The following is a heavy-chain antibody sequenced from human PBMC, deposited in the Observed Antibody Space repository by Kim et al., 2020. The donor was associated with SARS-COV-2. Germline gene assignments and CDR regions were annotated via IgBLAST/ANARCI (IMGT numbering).Heavy chain of an antibody. CDR3: ARQMGITMRVVVISPHFDY. Sequence: SRVTIAVETSKNQFSLKLSSVTAADTAVYYCARQMGITMRVVVISPHFDYWGQGTLVTVSS. J-gene: IGHJ4*02. D-gene: IGHD3-22*01. V-gene: IGHV4-39*01.